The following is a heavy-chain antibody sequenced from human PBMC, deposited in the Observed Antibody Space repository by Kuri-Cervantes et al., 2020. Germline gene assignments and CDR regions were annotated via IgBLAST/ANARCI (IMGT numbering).Heavy chain of an antibody. D-gene: IGHD3-22*01. CDR3: ARVLYYYDSSGRVEINFDY. V-gene: IGHV3-9*01. CDR1: GFTFDDYA. J-gene: IGHJ4*02. CDR2: ITWNSDTI. Sequence: GGSLRLSCAASGFTFDDYAMHWVRQSPGKGLEWVSGITWNSDTIDYADSVKGRFTISRDNAKNSLYLQMNSPRAEDTAVYYCARVLYYYDSSGRVEINFDYWGQGTLVTVSS.